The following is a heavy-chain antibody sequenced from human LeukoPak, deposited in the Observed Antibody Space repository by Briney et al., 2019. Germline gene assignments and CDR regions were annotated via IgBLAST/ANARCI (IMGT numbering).Heavy chain of an antibody. Sequence: GGSLRLSCEASGFMFIGYGMHWVRQTPGEGLEWVAFIRYDGRHEYYTDSVKGRFTISRDNSKNSLYLQMNSLRAEDTAVYYCARDLRKTDAFDIWGQGTMVTVSS. CDR2: IRYDGRHE. CDR1: GFMFIGYG. V-gene: IGHV3-30*02. CDR3: ARDLRKTDAFDI. J-gene: IGHJ3*02. D-gene: IGHD1-14*01.